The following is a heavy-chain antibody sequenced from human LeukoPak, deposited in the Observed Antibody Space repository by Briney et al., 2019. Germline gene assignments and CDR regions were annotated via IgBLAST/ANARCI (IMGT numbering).Heavy chain of an antibody. CDR3: VKWTNYYFAL. V-gene: IGHV3-64*01. Sequence: PGGSLRLSCVVSGFSLSSHGMHWVRQAPGKGLEVVSAISSNGISTFYANSEKGRFTVSRDDSKNTVYLQMGSLRAEDMAVYYCVKWTNYYFALWGRGTLVTVSS. CDR1: GFSLSSHG. CDR2: ISSNGIST. D-gene: IGHD2-8*01. J-gene: IGHJ2*01.